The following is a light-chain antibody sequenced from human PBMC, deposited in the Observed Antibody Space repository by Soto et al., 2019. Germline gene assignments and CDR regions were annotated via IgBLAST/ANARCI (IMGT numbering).Light chain of an antibody. Sequence: DIQMTQSPSSLSASVGDRVTITCRASQSISSYLNWYQQKPGKAPKLLIYAASSLQSGVTSRFSGSGSGTEFTLTISSLQPEDFATYYWQKSDSTLTWTFGRGTKVEI. CDR1: QSISSY. J-gene: IGKJ1*01. CDR2: AAS. V-gene: IGKV1-39*01. CDR3: QKSDSTLTWT.